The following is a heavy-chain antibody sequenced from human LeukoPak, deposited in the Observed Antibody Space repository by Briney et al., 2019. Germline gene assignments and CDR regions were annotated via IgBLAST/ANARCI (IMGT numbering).Heavy chain of an antibody. CDR1: RFTFSTYG. V-gene: IGHV3-23*01. D-gene: IGHD3-22*01. Sequence: GGSLRLSCAASRFTFSTYGMSWVRQAPGKGLEWVSSISGGGGSTYYADSVKGRFTISRDNSKNTLYLQMNSPRAEDTAVYYCAKSSYYDSSGYYREYYFDYWGQGTLVTVSS. CDR2: ISGGGGST. J-gene: IGHJ4*02. CDR3: AKSSYYDSSGYYREYYFDY.